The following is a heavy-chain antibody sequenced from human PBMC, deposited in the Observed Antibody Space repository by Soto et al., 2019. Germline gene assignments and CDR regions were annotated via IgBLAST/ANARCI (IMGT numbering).Heavy chain of an antibody. Sequence: QVQLVQSGAEVKKPGSSVKVSCKASGGTFSSSHITWVRQAPGQGLEWMGRIIPILGIANYAPNFQGRVTITAEKSTSTAYLALHSRRSDDTAMYYCATGPNPLGDDWGQGPLITVSS. D-gene: IGHD3-3*01. CDR1: GGTFSSSH. CDR2: IIPILGIA. CDR3: ATGPNPLGDD. V-gene: IGHV1-69*02. J-gene: IGHJ4*02.